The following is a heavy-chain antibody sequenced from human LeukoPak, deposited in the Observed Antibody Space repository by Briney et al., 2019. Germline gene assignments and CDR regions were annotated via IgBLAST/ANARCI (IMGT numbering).Heavy chain of an antibody. CDR3: ARDFRVYYDSSGYPSAPGAFDI. CDR1: GGSISSSSYY. CDR2: ISYSGST. V-gene: IGHV4-39*07. D-gene: IGHD3-22*01. J-gene: IGHJ3*02. Sequence: PSETLSLTCTVSGGSISSSSYYWGWIRQPPGKGLEWIGSISYSGSTYYNPSLKSRVTISVDTSKNQFSLKLSSVTAADTAVYYCARDFRVYYDSSGYPSAPGAFDIWGQGTMVTVSS.